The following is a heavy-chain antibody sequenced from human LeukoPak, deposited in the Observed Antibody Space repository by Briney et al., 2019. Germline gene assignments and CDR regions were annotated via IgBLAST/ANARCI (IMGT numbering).Heavy chain of an antibody. D-gene: IGHD3-10*01. J-gene: IGHJ5*02. V-gene: IGHV3-21*01. CDR2: ISSSSSYI. CDR1: GFDVSSYS. Sequence: GGSLRLSCEVSGFDVSSYSMNWVRQTPGKGLEWVSSISSSSSYIYYADSVKGRFTISRDNAKNSLYLQMNSLRAEDTAVYYCARGKGVRGVLNWFDPWGQGTLVTASS. CDR3: ARGKGVRGVLNWFDP.